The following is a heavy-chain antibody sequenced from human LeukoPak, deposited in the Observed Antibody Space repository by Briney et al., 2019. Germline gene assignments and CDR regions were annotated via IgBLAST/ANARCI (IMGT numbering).Heavy chain of an antibody. Sequence: GGSLRLSCAASGFTVSSNYMSWVRQAPGKGLEWVSVIYSGGSTYYADSVKGRFTIPRDNSKNTLYLQMNSLRAEDAAVYYCARDGTEDFWPDYYGMDVWGQGTTVTVSS. J-gene: IGHJ6*02. CDR3: ARDGTEDFWPDYYGMDV. D-gene: IGHD3-3*01. CDR1: GFTVSSNY. V-gene: IGHV3-53*01. CDR2: IYSGGST.